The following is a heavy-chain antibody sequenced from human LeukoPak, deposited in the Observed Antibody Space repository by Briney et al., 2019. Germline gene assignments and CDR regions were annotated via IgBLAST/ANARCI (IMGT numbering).Heavy chain of an antibody. CDR3: ARIGGTFYFHYHMDV. J-gene: IGHJ6*03. V-gene: IGHV4-39*07. CDR1: GGSISSSSYY. CDR2: IYYSGTT. Sequence: PSETLSLTCTVSGGSISSSSYYWGWIRQPPGKGLEWIGSIYYSGTTYYSPSLKNRVTISIDTSRNQFSLKLSSVTAADTAVYYCARIGGTFYFHYHMDVWGKGTTVTVSS.